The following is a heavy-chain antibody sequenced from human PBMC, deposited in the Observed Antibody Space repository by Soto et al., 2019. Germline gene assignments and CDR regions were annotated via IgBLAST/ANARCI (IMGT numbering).Heavy chain of an antibody. Sequence: EVQLVESGGGLVQPGGSLRLSCAASGFTFSSYSMNWVRQAPGKGLEWVSYISSSSSTIYYADSVKGRFTISRDNAKNSMYLQMNSLRDEDPAVYYCASTSTPGEGMDVWGQGTTVTVSS. CDR1: GFTFSSYS. V-gene: IGHV3-48*02. J-gene: IGHJ6*02. CDR3: ASTSTPGEGMDV. CDR2: ISSSSSTI.